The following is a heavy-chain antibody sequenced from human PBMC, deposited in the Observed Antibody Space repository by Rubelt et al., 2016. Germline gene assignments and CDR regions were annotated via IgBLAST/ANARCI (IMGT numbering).Heavy chain of an antibody. CDR2: ISGSGGST. Sequence: GGSLRLSCACSGFTVESNYMSWVRQAPGKGLEWVSAISGSGGSTYYADSVKGRFTISRDNSKNTLYLQMNSLRAEDTAVYYCAKELGSGESRLYSGYDVDYWGQGTLVTVSS. CDR3: AKELGSGESRLYSGYDVDY. V-gene: IGHV3-23*01. J-gene: IGHJ4*02. D-gene: IGHD5-12*01. CDR1: GFTVESNY.